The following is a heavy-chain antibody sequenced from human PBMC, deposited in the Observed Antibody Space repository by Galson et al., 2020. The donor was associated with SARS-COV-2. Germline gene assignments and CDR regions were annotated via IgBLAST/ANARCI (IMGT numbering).Heavy chain of an antibody. CDR3: ARVYSGSYFSPFDY. CDR2: ISYDGSNK. Sequence: TGGSLRLSCAASGFTFSSYAMHWVRQAPGKGLEWVAVISYDGSNKYYADSVKGRFTISRDNSKNTLYLQMNSLRAEDTAVYYCARVYSGSYFSPFDYWGQGTLVTVSS. V-gene: IGHV3-30-3*01. J-gene: IGHJ4*02. D-gene: IGHD1-26*01. CDR1: GFTFSSYA.